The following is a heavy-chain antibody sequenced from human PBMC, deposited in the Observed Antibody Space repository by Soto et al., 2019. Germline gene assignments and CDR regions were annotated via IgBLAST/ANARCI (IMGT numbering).Heavy chain of an antibody. J-gene: IGHJ6*02. CDR1: GFTFSRHA. V-gene: IGHV3-23*03. D-gene: IGHD5-12*01. CDR3: ARDNGMATIGYYYYYGMDV. CDR2: IYSVGST. Sequence: GGSLRLSCVASGFTFSRHAMSWVRQAPGKGLEIVSVIYSVGSTYYADSVKGRFTISRDNSKNTLYLQMNSLRAEDTAVYYCARDNGMATIGYYYYYGMDVWGQGT.